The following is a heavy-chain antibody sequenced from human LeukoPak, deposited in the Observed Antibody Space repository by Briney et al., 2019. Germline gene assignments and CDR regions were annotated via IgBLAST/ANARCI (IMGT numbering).Heavy chain of an antibody. CDR3: AKPRLKILTGYFDY. CDR2: ISYDGSNK. V-gene: IGHV3-30*07. Sequence: PGGSLRLSCAASGFTFSSYAMHWVRQAPGKGLEWVAVISYDGSNKYYADSVKGRFTISRDNSKNTLHLQMNSLRAEDTAVYYCAKPRLKILTGYFDYWGQGTLVTVSS. D-gene: IGHD3-9*01. J-gene: IGHJ4*02. CDR1: GFTFSSYA.